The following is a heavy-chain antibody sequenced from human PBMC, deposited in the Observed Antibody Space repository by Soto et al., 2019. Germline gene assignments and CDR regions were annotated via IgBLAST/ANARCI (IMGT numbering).Heavy chain of an antibody. Sequence: HPGEPLRVTCAASVCSVSRYSMQWWLQAPGKALERWAVISEDGVDKEYAESVKGRWTISRENSKSTVYLQMNSLRVEDTAVYYCAKDGYKYKYFTHYWGPGTLVTVSS. D-gene: IGHD5-18*01. CDR3: AKDGYKYKYFTHY. CDR2: ISEDGVDK. V-gene: IGHV3-30*18. CDR1: VCSVSRYS. J-gene: IGHJ4*02.